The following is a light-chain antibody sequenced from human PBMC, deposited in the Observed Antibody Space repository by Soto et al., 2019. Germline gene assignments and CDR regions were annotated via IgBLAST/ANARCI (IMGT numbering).Light chain of an antibody. Sequence: QTVVTQEPSLTVSPGGTVTLTCASSTGAVTSGYYPNWFQQKPGQAPRALIYSTSNEYSWTPARFSGSLLGGKAALTLSGVQPEDEAEYYCLLYYGGQVGVFGGGTKLTVL. CDR3: LLYYGGQVGV. J-gene: IGLJ2*01. CDR2: STS. V-gene: IGLV7-43*01. CDR1: TGAVTSGYY.